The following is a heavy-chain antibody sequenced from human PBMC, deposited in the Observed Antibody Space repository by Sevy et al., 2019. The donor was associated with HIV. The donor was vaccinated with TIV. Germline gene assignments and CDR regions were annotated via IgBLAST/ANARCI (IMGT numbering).Heavy chain of an antibody. CDR3: ARVGLAGYFFDS. CDR1: GGSISSYY. D-gene: IGHD3-10*01. Sequence: SETLSLTCTVSGGSISSYYWSWIRQPPGKGLEVVGFIYSSGSTNYNPSLKGRVTISVDTSKNQFSLKLSSVTAADTAVYYCARVGLAGYFFDSWGQGNLVTVSS. J-gene: IGHJ4*02. CDR2: IYSSGST. V-gene: IGHV4-59*13.